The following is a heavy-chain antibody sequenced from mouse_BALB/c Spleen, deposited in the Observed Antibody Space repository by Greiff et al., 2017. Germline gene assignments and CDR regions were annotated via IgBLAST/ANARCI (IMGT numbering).Heavy chain of an antibody. CDR3: ARPMTTVVAPYCDY. V-gene: IGHV5-9-3*01. CDR2: ISSGGSYT. J-gene: IGHJ2*01. D-gene: IGHD1-1*01. CDR1: GFTFSSYA. Sequence: EVKLVQSGGGLVKPGGSLKLSCAASGFTFSSYAMSWVRQTPEKRLEWVATISSGGSYTYYPDSVKGRFTISRDNAKNTLYLQMSSLRSEDTAMYYCARPMTTVVAPYCDYGGQGTTHSLL.